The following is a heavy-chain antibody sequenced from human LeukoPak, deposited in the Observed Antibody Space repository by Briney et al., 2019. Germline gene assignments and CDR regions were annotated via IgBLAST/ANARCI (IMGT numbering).Heavy chain of an antibody. V-gene: IGHV1-24*01. CDR3: ATDFIRWYGDSIAVAGLFDY. J-gene: IGHJ4*02. CDR1: GYTLTELS. D-gene: IGHD6-19*01. CDR2: FDPEDGET. Sequence: ASVKVSCKVSGYTLTELSMHWVRQAPGKGREWMGGFDPEDGETIYAQKYQGRVTMTEDTSTDTAYMELSSLRSEDTAVYYCATDFIRWYGDSIAVAGLFDYWGQGTLVTVSS.